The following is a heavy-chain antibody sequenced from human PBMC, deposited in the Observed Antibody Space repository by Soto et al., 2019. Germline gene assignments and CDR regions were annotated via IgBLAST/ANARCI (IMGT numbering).Heavy chain of an antibody. D-gene: IGHD6-13*01. CDR2: INPSGGST. CDR3: AFRSGYSSSWYYFDY. J-gene: IGHJ4*02. CDR1: GYTFTSYY. V-gene: IGHV1-46*01. Sequence: QVQLVQSGAEVKKPGASVKVSCKASGYTFTSYYMHWVRQAPGQGLEWMGIINPSGGSTSYAQKFQGRVTMTRDTSTSTVYMELSSLRSEDTAMYYCAFRSGYSSSWYYFDYWGQGTLVTVSS.